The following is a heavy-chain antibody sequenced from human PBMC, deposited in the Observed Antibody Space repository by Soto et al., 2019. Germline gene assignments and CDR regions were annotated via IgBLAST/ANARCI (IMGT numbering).Heavy chain of an antibody. CDR1: GFTFSSYG. J-gene: IGHJ4*02. D-gene: IGHD6-13*01. CDR3: ARDQGSSSIRGDIY. CDR2: IWYDGGKK. Sequence: VQLVESGGGVVQPGRSLRLSCAASGFTFSSYGIHWVRQAPGMGLEWVALIWYDGGKKYYADSVKGRFTVSRDNSKNTVYLQINSLRAEDMAVYYCARDQGSSSIRGDIYWGRGTLVTVSS. V-gene: IGHV3-33*01.